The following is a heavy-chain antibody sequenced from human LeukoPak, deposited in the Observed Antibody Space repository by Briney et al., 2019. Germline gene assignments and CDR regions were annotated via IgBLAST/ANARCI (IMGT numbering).Heavy chain of an antibody. CDR1: GFTFSTYT. Sequence: GGSLRLSCAASGFTFSTYTMHWVRQAPGKGLEWVAVIYSGGSTYYADSVKGRFTLSRDNSKNTLFLQMNSLRAEDTAVYYCAREPQGDSSGYDAFDIWGQGTMVTVSS. V-gene: IGHV3-66*01. J-gene: IGHJ3*02. D-gene: IGHD3-22*01. CDR3: AREPQGDSSGYDAFDI. CDR2: IYSGGST.